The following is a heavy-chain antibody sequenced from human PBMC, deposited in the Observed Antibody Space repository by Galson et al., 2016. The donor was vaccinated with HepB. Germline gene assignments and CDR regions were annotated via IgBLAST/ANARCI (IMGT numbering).Heavy chain of an antibody. CDR2: FYPGDSGT. D-gene: IGHD3-3*01. CDR1: GYRFTNYW. CDR3: ARRWYYDFWSGYFTGWFDP. Sequence: QSGAEVKKPGESLKIPCTGSGYRFTNYWIAWVRQMPGKGLEWMGIFYPGDSGTAYSPSFQGQVTISADKSISTAYLQWSSLKASDTAMYYCARRWYYDFWSGYFTGWFDPWGQGTLVTVSS. V-gene: IGHV5-51*01. J-gene: IGHJ5*02.